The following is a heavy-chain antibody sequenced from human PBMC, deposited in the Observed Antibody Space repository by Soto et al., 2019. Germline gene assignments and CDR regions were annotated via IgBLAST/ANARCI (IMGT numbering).Heavy chain of an antibody. Sequence: ETLSLTCAVYGGSFSGYYWSWIRQPPGKGPEWIGEINHRGSTNYNPSLKSRVTISVDMSKNQFSLNLSSVTAADTAVYYCATPTPLRGAMITNINFDFWGQGTPVTVSS. CDR1: GGSFSGYY. CDR2: INHRGST. J-gene: IGHJ4*02. CDR3: ATPTPLRGAMITNINFDF. D-gene: IGHD3-10*01. V-gene: IGHV4-34*01.